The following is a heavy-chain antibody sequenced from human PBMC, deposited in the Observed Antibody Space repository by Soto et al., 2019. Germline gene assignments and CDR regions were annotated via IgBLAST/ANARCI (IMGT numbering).Heavy chain of an antibody. CDR3: ARDKGYGGNPQSYYFDY. D-gene: IGHD2-15*01. J-gene: IGHJ4*02. Sequence: GGSLSLSCAASGFTFSSYAMHWVRQAPGKGLEWVAVISYDGSNKYYADSVKGRFTISRDNSKNTLYLQMNSLRAEDTVVYYCARDKGYGGNPQSYYFDYWGQGTLVTVSS. V-gene: IGHV3-30-3*01. CDR1: GFTFSSYA. CDR2: ISYDGSNK.